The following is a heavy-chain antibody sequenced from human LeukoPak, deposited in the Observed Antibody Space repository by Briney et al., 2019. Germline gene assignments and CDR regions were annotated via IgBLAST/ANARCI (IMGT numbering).Heavy chain of an antibody. Sequence: SETLSLTCAVSGGSISSGGYSWSGIRQPPGKGLEWIGYIYHSGSTYYNPSLKSRVAISVDRSKNQFSLKLSSVTAADTAVYYCARVRGWYYFDYWGQGTLVTVSS. D-gene: IGHD6-19*01. J-gene: IGHJ4*02. CDR2: IYHSGST. CDR1: GGSISSGGYS. CDR3: ARVRGWYYFDY. V-gene: IGHV4-30-2*01.